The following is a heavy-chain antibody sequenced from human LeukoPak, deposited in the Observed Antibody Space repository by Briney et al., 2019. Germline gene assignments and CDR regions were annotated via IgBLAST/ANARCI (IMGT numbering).Heavy chain of an antibody. CDR3: ASAYTYVRLGDH. J-gene: IGHJ4*02. D-gene: IGHD3-10*02. Sequence: GGSLRLSCAVSGLSFSNYWMHWVRHAPGKGLVWVARTNLHGTAVDYADPVKGRFTISRDNSKNMLFLQMNSLRVEDTAVYYCASAYTYVRLGDHWGQGTLVT. CDR2: TNLHGTAV. CDR1: GLSFSNYW. V-gene: IGHV3-74*01.